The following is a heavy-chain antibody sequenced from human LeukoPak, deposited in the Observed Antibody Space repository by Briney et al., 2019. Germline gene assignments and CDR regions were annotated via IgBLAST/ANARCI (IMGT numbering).Heavy chain of an antibody. D-gene: IGHD3-16*01. CDR2: ISTGSHYT. J-gene: IGHJ3*02. Sequence: GGSLRLSCAASAFTFSDYYMSWVRQAPGKGLEWVSYISTGSHYTNYADSVKGRFTISRVDARNSLFLQINSLRAEDMAVYYWACFYSLGAWNDAFDIWGQGTMVTVSS. CDR3: ACFYSLGAWNDAFDI. V-gene: IGHV3-11*03. CDR1: AFTFSDYY.